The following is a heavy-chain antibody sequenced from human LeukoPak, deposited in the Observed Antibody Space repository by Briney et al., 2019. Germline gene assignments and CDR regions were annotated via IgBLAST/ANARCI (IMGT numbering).Heavy chain of an antibody. CDR3: LSSPRYDYGDYVGY. Sequence: ASVKVSCKVSGYTLTELSMHWVRQAPGKGLEWMGGFDPEDGETIYAQKFQGRVTMTEDTSTDTAYMELSSLRSEDTAVYYCLSSPRYDYGDYVGYWGQGTLVAVSS. J-gene: IGHJ4*02. D-gene: IGHD4-17*01. CDR1: GYTLTELS. V-gene: IGHV1-24*01. CDR2: FDPEDGET.